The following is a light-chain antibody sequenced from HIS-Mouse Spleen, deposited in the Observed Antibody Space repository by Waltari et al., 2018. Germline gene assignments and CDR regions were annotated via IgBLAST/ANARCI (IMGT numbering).Light chain of an antibody. CDR2: GAS. V-gene: IGKV3-15*01. J-gene: IGKJ2*01. CDR3: QQYNNWYT. Sequence: MTQSPATLSVSPGERATLSCRASQSVSSNLAWYQQKPGQAPRLLIYGASTRATGIPARFSGSGSGTEFTLTISSMQSEDFAVYYCQQYNNWYTFGQGTKLEIK. CDR1: QSVSSN.